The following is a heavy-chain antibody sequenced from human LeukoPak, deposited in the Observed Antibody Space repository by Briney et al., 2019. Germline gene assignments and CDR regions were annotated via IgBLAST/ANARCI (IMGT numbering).Heavy chain of an antibody. D-gene: IGHD4-11*01. Sequence: GESLKISCKASGYSFTNYWIGWVRQMPGKGLEWMGIIHPGDSDTRYSPSFQGQVTISADKSITTGYLQWSSLKASDTAMYYCAGAPTSVSNPYYFDYWGQGALVTVSS. CDR2: IHPGDSDT. J-gene: IGHJ4*02. CDR1: GYSFTNYW. CDR3: AGAPTSVSNPYYFDY. V-gene: IGHV5-51*01.